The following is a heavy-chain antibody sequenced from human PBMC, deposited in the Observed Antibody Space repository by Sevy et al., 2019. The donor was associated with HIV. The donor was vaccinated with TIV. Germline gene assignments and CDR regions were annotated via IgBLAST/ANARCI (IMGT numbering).Heavy chain of an antibody. CDR1: GYTFTSYA. CDR3: ARGKGYCSGGSCYYDNWFDP. J-gene: IGHJ5*02. Sequence: ASVKVSCKASGYTFTSYAMHWLRQAPGQRLEWMGWINAGNGNTKYSQKFQGRVTITRDTSASTAYMELSSLRSEDTAVYYCARGKGYCSGGSCYYDNWFDPWGQGTLVTVSS. V-gene: IGHV1-3*01. D-gene: IGHD2-15*01. CDR2: INAGNGNT.